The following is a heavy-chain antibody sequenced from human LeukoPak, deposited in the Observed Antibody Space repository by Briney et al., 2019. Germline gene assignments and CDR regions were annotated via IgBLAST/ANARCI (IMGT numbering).Heavy chain of an antibody. CDR2: IKSKTDGETT. CDR1: GFTFTNAW. J-gene: IGHJ4*02. V-gene: IGHV3-15*01. D-gene: IGHD3-10*01. Sequence: GGSLRLSCVDSGFTFTNAWMSWVRQAPGKGLEWIGRIKSKTDGETTNYAEPVGGRFTISRDDSKSAVYLQMNSLKIEDTAVYYCTTDLGTYYHGSQRLIPIDYWGQGTLVTVSS. CDR3: TTDLGTYYHGSQRLIPIDY.